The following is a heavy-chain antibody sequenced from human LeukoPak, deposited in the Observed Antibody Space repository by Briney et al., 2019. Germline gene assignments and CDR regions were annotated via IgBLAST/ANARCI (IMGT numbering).Heavy chain of an antibody. J-gene: IGHJ1*01. CDR1: GFTFSSYA. CDR3: AKDPGRLAAATEYFQH. CDR2: ISGSGGST. Sequence: TGGSLRLSCAASGFTFSSYAMSWVRQAPGKGLEWVSAISGSGGSTYYADSVKGRFTISRDNSKNTLYLQMNSLRAEDTAVYYCAKDPGRLAAATEYFQHWGQGTLVTVSS. D-gene: IGHD6-13*01. V-gene: IGHV3-23*01.